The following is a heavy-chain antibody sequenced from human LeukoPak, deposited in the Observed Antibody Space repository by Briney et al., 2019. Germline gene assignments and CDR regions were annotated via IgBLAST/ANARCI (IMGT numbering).Heavy chain of an antibody. V-gene: IGHV5-51*01. J-gene: IGHJ4*02. D-gene: IGHD5-12*01. CDR1: GYSFTSYW. CDR2: IYPGDSDT. Sequence: GESLKISCKGSGYSFTSYWIGWVRQMPGKGLEWMGIIYPGDSDTRYSPSFQGQITISADKSISTAYLQWSSLKAWDTAMHYWSRRLNSGYASSGDFLGQGTLVSVSS. CDR3: SRRLNSGYASSGDF.